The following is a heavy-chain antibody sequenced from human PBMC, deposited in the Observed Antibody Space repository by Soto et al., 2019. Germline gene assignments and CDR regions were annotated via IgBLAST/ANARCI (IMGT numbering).Heavy chain of an antibody. V-gene: IGHV1-2*04. J-gene: IGHJ3*02. Sequence: ASVKVSCKASGYTFTSYGISWVRQAPGQGLEWMGWINPNSGGTNYAQKFQGWVTMTRDTSISTAYMELSRLRSDDTAVYYCARTDYYDPTRGAFDIWGQGTMVTVSS. CDR2: INPNSGGT. CDR1: GYTFTSYG. CDR3: ARTDYYDPTRGAFDI. D-gene: IGHD3-22*01.